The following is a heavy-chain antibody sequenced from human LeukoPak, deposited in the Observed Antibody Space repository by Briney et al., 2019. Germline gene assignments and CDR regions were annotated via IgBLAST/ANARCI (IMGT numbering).Heavy chain of an antibody. CDR3: AKATRQNFDWLFLFDP. J-gene: IGHJ5*02. CDR2: ISWNSGSI. V-gene: IGHV3-9*01. Sequence: PGGSLRLSCAASGFTVSDNYMSWVRQAPGKGLEWVSGISWNSGSIGYADSVKGRFTISRDNAKNSLYLQMNSLRAEDTALYYCAKATRQNFDWLFLFDPWGQGTLVTVSS. D-gene: IGHD3-9*01. CDR1: GFTVSDNY.